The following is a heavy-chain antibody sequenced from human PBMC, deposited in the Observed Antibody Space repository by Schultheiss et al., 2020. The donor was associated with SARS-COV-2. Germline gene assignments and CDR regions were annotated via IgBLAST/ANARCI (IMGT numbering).Heavy chain of an antibody. CDR1: GFTFSSYA. Sequence: GESLKISCAASGFTFSSYAMHWVRQAPGKGLEYVSAISSNGGSTYYADSVKGRFTISRDNSKNTLYLQMSSLRAEDTAVYYCAKLIIAAAGSTRNHMDVWGQGTTVTVSS. V-gene: IGHV3-64D*06. CDR2: ISSNGGST. CDR3: AKLIIAAAGSTRNHMDV. D-gene: IGHD6-13*01. J-gene: IGHJ6*02.